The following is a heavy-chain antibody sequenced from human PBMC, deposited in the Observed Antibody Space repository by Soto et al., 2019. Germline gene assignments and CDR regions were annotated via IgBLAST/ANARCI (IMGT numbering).Heavy chain of an antibody. Sequence: QVQLVQSGAGVKKPGASVQVSCKASGLAFPIDDIIWVRQTIGQGLEFMGWMNPSGRNTGYAQKFQGRATFTWNTPTSTAYMDLSGLRSEDTAVYYCARYRTKVPVAFDVWGQGTMVTVSS. J-gene: IGHJ3*01. D-gene: IGHD3-16*02. CDR1: GLAFPIDD. CDR2: MNPSGRNT. CDR3: ARYRTKVPVAFDV. V-gene: IGHV1-8*01.